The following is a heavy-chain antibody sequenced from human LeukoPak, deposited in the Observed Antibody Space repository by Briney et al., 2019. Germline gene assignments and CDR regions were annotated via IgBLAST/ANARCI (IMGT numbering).Heavy chain of an antibody. V-gene: IGHV1-18*01. CDR1: GYTFTSYG. CDR2: ISAYNGNT. J-gene: IGHJ4*02. Sequence: ASVKVSCKASGYTFTSYGISWVRQAPGQGLEWMGWISAYNGNTNYAQKLQGRVTMTTDTSTSTAYMELRSLRSDDTAVYYCARAPLLLWFGESPYYFDYWGQGTLVTVSS. CDR3: ARAPLLLWFGESPYYFDY. D-gene: IGHD3-10*01.